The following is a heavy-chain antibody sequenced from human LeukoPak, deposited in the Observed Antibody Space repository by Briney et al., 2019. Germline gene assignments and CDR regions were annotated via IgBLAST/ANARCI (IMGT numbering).Heavy chain of an antibody. J-gene: IGHJ4*02. Sequence: MSSQTLSLTCTVSGGSISSGGYYCSWSRQPPATRLEWFGYIYYSGSTYYNPSLKSRVTISVDTSKNQFSLKLSSVTAADTAVYFCARVGSYSYGGIDYWGQGTLVTVSS. CDR1: GGSISSGGYY. D-gene: IGHD5-18*01. CDR3: ARVGSYSYGGIDY. V-gene: IGHV4-31*03. CDR2: IYYSGST.